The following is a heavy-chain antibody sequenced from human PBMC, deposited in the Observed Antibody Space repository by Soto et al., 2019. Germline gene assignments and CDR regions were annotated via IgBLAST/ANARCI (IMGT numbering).Heavy chain of an antibody. CDR1: GGSISSGGYY. Sequence: SGTLSLTCTVSGGSISSGGYYWSWIRQHPGKGLEWIGYIYYSGSTYYNPSLKSRVTISVDTSKNQFSLKLSSVTAADTAVYYCARGQGPYYYDSSGPPTGAFDIWGQGTMVTVSS. D-gene: IGHD3-22*01. V-gene: IGHV4-31*03. CDR3: ARGQGPYYYDSSGPPTGAFDI. J-gene: IGHJ3*02. CDR2: IYYSGST.